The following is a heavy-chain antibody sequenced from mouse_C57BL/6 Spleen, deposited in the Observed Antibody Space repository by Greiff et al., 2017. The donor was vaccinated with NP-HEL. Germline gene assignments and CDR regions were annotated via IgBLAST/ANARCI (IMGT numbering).Heavy chain of an antibody. D-gene: IGHD1-1*01. CDR3: AGYGSSTLAY. Sequence: QVQLQQSGPELVKPGASVKISCKASGYAFSSSWMNWVKQRPGKGLEWIGRIYPGDGDTNYNGKFKGKATLTADKSSSTAYMQLSSLTSEDSAVYFCAGYGSSTLAYWGQGTLVTVSA. V-gene: IGHV1-82*01. CDR2: IYPGDGDT. J-gene: IGHJ3*01. CDR1: GYAFSSSW.